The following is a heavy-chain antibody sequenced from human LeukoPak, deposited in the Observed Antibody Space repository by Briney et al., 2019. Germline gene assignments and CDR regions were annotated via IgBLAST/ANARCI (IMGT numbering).Heavy chain of an antibody. CDR3: ARDWAGGDY. V-gene: IGHV1-18*01. CDR2: ISSYNGNT. CDR1: GYTFTSFG. D-gene: IGHD3-16*01. J-gene: IGHJ4*02. Sequence: GVSVKVSCKASGYTFTSFGFIWVRQAPGQGLEWMAWISSYNGNTNYAQKVQDRVTMATDTSTNTAYMELRSLRSDDTAVYYCARDWAGGDYWGQGTLVTVSS.